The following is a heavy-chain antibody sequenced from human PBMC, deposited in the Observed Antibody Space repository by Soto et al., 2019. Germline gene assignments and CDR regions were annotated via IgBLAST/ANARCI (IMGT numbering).Heavy chain of an antibody. CDR1: GYTFTSYA. CDR3: ARSSVVVSSLDY. V-gene: IGHV1-3*01. Sequence: ASVKVSCKASGYTFTSYAMHWVRQAPGQRLEWMGWINAGNGNTKYSQKFQGRVTITRDTSASTAYMELSSLRSEDTAVYYCARSSVVVSSLDYWDQGTLVTVSS. CDR2: INAGNGNT. J-gene: IGHJ4*02. D-gene: IGHD2-21*01.